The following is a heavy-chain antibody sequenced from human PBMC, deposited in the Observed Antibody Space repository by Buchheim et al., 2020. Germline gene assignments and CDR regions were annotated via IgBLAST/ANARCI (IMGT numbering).Heavy chain of an antibody. CDR2: INPNSGGT. Sequence: QVQLVQSGAEVKKPGASVKVSCKASGYTFTDYYMHWVRQAPGQGLEWMGWINPNSGGTKYAQKFQGWATMTRDTSISTAYMEMSRLRSDETAVYYCAREYYKGYTGSHFLDFGGQGTL. CDR3: AREYYKGYTGSHFLDF. CDR1: GYTFTDYY. V-gene: IGHV1-2*04. J-gene: IGHJ4*02. D-gene: IGHD1-26*01.